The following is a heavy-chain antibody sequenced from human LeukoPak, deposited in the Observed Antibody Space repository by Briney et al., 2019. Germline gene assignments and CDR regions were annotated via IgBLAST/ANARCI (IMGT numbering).Heavy chain of an antibody. D-gene: IGHD1-1*01. Sequence: ASVKVSCKASGYTFSTCDINWVRQATGQGLEWMGWMNPNSGNTGFAHKFQGRVTMTRDTSISTAYMELSSLRSEDTAVYYCAGVLGSISHWGQGTLVTVSS. CDR1: GYTFSTCD. V-gene: IGHV1-8*01. CDR3: AGVLGSISH. J-gene: IGHJ4*02. CDR2: MNPNSGNT.